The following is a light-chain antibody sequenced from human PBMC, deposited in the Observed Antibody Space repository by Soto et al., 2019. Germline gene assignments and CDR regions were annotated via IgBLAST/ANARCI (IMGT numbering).Light chain of an antibody. CDR2: DVA. Sequence: QSALTQPVSVSGSPGQSITIPCTGTSSDIGAYDSVSWYQQYPGKAPKLIIYDVANRPSGVSDRLSGSKSGNTASLTISGLQAEDEADYYWSSYTTFSTLVLGGGTKLTVL. V-gene: IGLV2-14*01. J-gene: IGLJ3*02. CDR1: SSDIGAYDS. CDR3: SSYTTFSTLV.